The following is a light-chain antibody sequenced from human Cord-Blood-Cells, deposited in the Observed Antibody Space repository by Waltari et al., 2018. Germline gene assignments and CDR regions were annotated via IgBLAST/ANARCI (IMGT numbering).Light chain of an antibody. CDR2: AAS. Sequence: AIRMTQSPSSFSASTGDRVTITCRASQGISSYLAWYQQKPGKAPKRLIYAASTLQSGVPSRFSGSGSGTDFTRTISCLQSEDFATYYCQQYYSYPPTFGQGTKVEIK. V-gene: IGKV1-8*01. CDR3: QQYYSYPPT. CDR1: QGISSY. J-gene: IGKJ1*01.